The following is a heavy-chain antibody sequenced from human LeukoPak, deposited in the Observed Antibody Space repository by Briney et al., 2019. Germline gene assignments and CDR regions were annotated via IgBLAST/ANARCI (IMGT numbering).Heavy chain of an antibody. V-gene: IGHV3-48*02. CDR2: ISSSGTTI. CDR3: ASFSSWYVNWFDP. Sequence: PGGSLRLSCAAPGFTFSSYNMNWVRQAPGKGLEWVSYISSSGTTIYYADSVRGRFTISRDNAKNSLYLQMNSLRDEDTAVYYCASFSSWYVNWFDPWGQGTLVTVSS. J-gene: IGHJ5*02. D-gene: IGHD6-13*01. CDR1: GFTFSSYN.